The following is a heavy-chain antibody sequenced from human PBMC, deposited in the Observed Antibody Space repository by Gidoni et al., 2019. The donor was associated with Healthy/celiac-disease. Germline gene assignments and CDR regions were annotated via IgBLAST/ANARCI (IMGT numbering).Heavy chain of an antibody. CDR3: ARHPTWYYGSGSYYIPNVNYYYYYGMDV. J-gene: IGHJ6*02. V-gene: IGHV4-39*01. CDR2: IYYSGST. Sequence: QLQLQESGPGLVKPSETLSLTCTVSGGSISSSSYYWGWIRQPPGQGLEWIGSIYYSGSTYYNPSLKSRVTISVDTSKNQFSLKLSSVTAADTAVYYFARHPTWYYGSGSYYIPNVNYYYYYGMDVWGQGTTVTVSS. D-gene: IGHD3-10*01. CDR1: GGSISSSSYY.